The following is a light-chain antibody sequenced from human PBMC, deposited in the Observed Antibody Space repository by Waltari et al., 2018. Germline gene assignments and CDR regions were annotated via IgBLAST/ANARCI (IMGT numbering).Light chain of an antibody. CDR1: QSMSSNQ. V-gene: IGKV3-20*01. Sequence: EIVLTQSPGTLSLSPGERATLSCRASQSMSSNQLAWYHQTPGQAPRLLIYGASSRATGVPDRFSGSGSGTDFALSISRLEPEDFAVYYCQQYGSPPYTFGQGTKLEIK. CDR3: QQYGSPPYT. J-gene: IGKJ2*01. CDR2: GAS.